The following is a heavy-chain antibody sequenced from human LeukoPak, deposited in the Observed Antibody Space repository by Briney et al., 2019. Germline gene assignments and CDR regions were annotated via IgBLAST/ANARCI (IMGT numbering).Heavy chain of an antibody. CDR3: ARGRGYSTLLLWFGELGFDY. CDR1: GFTFSSYA. CDR2: ISSNGGST. Sequence: QAGGSLRLSCAASGFTFSSYAMHWVRQAPGKGLEYVSAISSNGGSTYYANSVKGRFTISRDNSKNTLYLQMGSLRAEDMAVYYCARGRGYSTLLLWFGELGFDYWGQGTLVTVSS. J-gene: IGHJ4*02. V-gene: IGHV3-64*01. D-gene: IGHD3-10*01.